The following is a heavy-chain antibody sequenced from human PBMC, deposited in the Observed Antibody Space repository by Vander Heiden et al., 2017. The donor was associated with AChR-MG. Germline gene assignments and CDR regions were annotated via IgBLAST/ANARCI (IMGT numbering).Heavy chain of an antibody. J-gene: IGHJ6*02. D-gene: IGHD6-6*01. CDR1: GFTCSSYA. CDR2: ISGSGGST. Sequence: EVQLLESGGGLVQPGGSLRLSCAASGFTCSSYAMSGVRQAPGKGLEWVSAISGSGGSTYYADSVKGRFTISRDNSKNTLYLQMNSLRAEDTAVYYCAKGRSEYSSSSRYFYYGMDVWGQGTTVTVSS. CDR3: AKGRSEYSSSSRYFYYGMDV. V-gene: IGHV3-23*01.